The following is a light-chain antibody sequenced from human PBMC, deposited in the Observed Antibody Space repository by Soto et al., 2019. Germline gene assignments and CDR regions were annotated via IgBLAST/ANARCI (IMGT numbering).Light chain of an antibody. CDR3: QQYGSPGT. CDR1: QSISSN. Sequence: EIVMTQSPATLSVSPWERATLSCRASQSISSNLVWYQQKAGQAPRLLIYGASSRATGIPDRFSGSGSGTDFTLTISRLEPEDFAVFYCQQYGSPGTFGQGTKVDIK. J-gene: IGKJ2*01. V-gene: IGKV3-20*01. CDR2: GAS.